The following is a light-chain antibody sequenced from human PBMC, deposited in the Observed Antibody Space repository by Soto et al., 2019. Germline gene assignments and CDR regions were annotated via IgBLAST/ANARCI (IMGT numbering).Light chain of an antibody. CDR1: SSNIGSNT. CDR3: AAWDASLSGYV. CDR2: SNN. J-gene: IGLJ1*01. Sequence: QSVLAQPPSTSGTPGQRATISCSGSSSNIGSNTVNWYQHLPGTAPKLLIYSNNQRPSGVPDRFSGSKSGTSASLAVSGLQSEDEADYYCAAWDASLSGYVFGTGTKVTVL. V-gene: IGLV1-44*01.